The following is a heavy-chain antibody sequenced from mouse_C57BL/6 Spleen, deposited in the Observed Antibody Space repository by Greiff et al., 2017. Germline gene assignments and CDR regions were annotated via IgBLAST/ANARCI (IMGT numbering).Heavy chain of an antibody. CDR1: GYTFTSYW. Sequence: QVQLQQPGAELVKPGASVKLSCKASGYTFTSYWMHWVKQRPGQGLEWIGMIHPISGSTNYNEKFKSKATLTVDKSSSTAYMQLSSLTSEDSAVYYCARSGYSNYVDFDVWGTGTTVTVSS. J-gene: IGHJ1*03. CDR3: ARSGYSNYVDFDV. V-gene: IGHV1-64*01. D-gene: IGHD2-5*01. CDR2: IHPISGST.